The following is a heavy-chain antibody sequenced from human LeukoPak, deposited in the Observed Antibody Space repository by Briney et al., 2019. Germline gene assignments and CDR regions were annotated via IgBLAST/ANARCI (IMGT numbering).Heavy chain of an antibody. D-gene: IGHD6-13*01. CDR3: ARAQSIAAAGLFDY. CDR2: IIPIFGTA. V-gene: IGHV1-69*05. CDR1: GGTFSSYA. Sequence: ASVKVSCKASGGTFSSYAISWLRQAPEQGLEWMGGIIPIFGTANYAQKFQGRVTITTDESTSTAYMELSSLRSEDTAVYYCARAQSIAAAGLFDYRGQGTLVTVSS. J-gene: IGHJ4*02.